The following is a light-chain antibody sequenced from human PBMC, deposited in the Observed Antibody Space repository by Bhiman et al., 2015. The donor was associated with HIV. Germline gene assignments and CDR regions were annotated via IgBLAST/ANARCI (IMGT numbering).Light chain of an antibody. CDR1: SSDIGGFNY. Sequence: QSALTQPASVSGSPGQSITISCTGTSSDIGGFNYVSWYQQYPGKAPKLIIYDVTVRPSGISDRFSGSKSGNTASLTISGLQAEDEADYYCSSHTSRDLQVFGSGTTVTVL. J-gene: IGLJ1*01. CDR2: DVT. CDR3: SSHTSRDLQV. V-gene: IGLV2-14*03.